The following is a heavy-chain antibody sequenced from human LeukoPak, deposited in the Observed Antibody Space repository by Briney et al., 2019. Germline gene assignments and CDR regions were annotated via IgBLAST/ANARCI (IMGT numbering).Heavy chain of an antibody. Sequence: PSETLSLTCTVSGGSISSSSYYWGWIRQPPGKGLEWIGSIYYSGSTYYNPSLKSRVTISVDTSKNQFSLKLSSVTAADTAVYYSARHGRVPAATFDYWGQGTLVTVSS. V-gene: IGHV4-39*01. CDR2: IYYSGST. CDR3: ARHGRVPAATFDY. D-gene: IGHD2-2*01. CDR1: GGSISSSSYY. J-gene: IGHJ4*02.